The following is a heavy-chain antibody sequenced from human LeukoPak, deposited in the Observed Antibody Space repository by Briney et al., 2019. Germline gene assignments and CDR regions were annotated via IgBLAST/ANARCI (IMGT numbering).Heavy chain of an antibody. D-gene: IGHD1-14*01. CDR2: ISTNSGDT. CDR3: ARLRVRKLDY. Sequence: GASVKVSCKTSGYTFTADYLYWVRHAPGLGLEWMGWISTNSGDTKYADKFQGRVTMTRDKSISTAYMELSRLRSDDTAMYFCARLRVRKLDYWGQGTLVTVSS. J-gene: IGHJ4*02. CDR1: GYTFTADY. V-gene: IGHV1-2*02.